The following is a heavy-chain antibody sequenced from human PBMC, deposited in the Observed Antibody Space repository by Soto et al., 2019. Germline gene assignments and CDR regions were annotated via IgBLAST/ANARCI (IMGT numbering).Heavy chain of an antibody. CDR2: ISYRGST. CDR3: AGALLGFSYGYGGYFDP. D-gene: IGHD3-16*01. Sequence: SETLSLTCTVSGGSFNGYYCSWFRQTSGKGLEWIGDISYRGSTSYSPSLKSRLMISLDTSNNQFSLKVASVTAADTAVYYCAGALLGFSYGYGGYFDPWGPGTLVTVSS. CDR1: GGSFNGYY. V-gene: IGHV4-34*01. J-gene: IGHJ4*02.